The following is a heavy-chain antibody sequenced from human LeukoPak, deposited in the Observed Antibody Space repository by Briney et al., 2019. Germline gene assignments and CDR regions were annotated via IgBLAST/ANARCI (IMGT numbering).Heavy chain of an antibody. CDR2: ISGSGGST. J-gene: IGHJ6*03. CDR1: GFTFSSYA. CDR3: AKDWDGGIVVVPAALSSQLPYYYYYMDV. V-gene: IGHV3-23*01. D-gene: IGHD2-2*01. Sequence: GGSLRLACAASGFTFSSYAMSWVRQAPGKGLEWVSAISGSGGSTYYADSVKGRFTISRDNSKNTLYMKMNSLKAEDTAVYYCAKDWDGGIVVVPAALSSQLPYYYYYMDVWGKGTTVTVSS.